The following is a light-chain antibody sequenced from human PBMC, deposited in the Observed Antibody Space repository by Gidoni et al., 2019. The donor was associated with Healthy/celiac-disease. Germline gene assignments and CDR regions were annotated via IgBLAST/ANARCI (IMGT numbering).Light chain of an antibody. Sequence: QAVLTQPASLSASPGASASPTCTLRSGINVGTYRIYWYQQKPGSPPQYLLRYKSDSDKQQGSGVPSRFSGSKDASANAGILLISGLQSEDEADYYCVIWHSSAVVFGGGTKLTVL. CDR2: YKSDSDK. J-gene: IGLJ2*01. V-gene: IGLV5-45*01. CDR3: VIWHSSAVV. CDR1: SGINVGTYR.